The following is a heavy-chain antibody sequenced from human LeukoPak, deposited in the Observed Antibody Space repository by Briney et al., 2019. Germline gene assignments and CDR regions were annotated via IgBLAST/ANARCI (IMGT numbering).Heavy chain of an antibody. Sequence: GGSLRLSCAASGVTFSNLAMHWVRQAPGKGLEWVAVISYNGDNKHYAESVKGRFTISRDNAKKSLYLQMNSLRAEDTALYYCAKVPLIYDSSGNYFDYWGQGTLVSVSS. CDR3: AKVPLIYDSSGNYFDY. J-gene: IGHJ4*02. CDR2: ISYNGDNK. CDR1: GVTFSNLA. V-gene: IGHV3-30*04. D-gene: IGHD3-22*01.